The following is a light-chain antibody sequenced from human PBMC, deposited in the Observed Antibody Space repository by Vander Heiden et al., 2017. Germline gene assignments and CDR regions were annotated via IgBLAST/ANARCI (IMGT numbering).Light chain of an antibody. V-gene: IGKV1-5*03. Sequence: DIQMTQSPSTLSAYVGDRVTITCRASQSINRWLAWYQLKPGKAPKFLIYRASDLDSGVPARFSGSGSGTEFTLTISSLQPDDFATYYCQQYNSYPYTFGQGTKLEIK. CDR1: QSINRW. CDR2: RAS. CDR3: QQYNSYPYT. J-gene: IGKJ2*01.